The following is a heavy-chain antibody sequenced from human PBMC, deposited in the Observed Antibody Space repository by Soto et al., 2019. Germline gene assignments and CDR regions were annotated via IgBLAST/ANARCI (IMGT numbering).Heavy chain of an antibody. CDR1: GYTFRSYG. CDR3: AKADSNYAGRFSYYYMDV. D-gene: IGHD4-4*01. J-gene: IGHJ6*03. CDR2: ISGYNGKT. Sequence: QVQLVQSGTEVKKPGASVKLSCKASGYTFRSYGVSWVRQAPGQGPEWMGWISGYNGKTNYPQKLQGKVTMSTDTSTSTAYMELTSLRSDDTALYYCAKADSNYAGRFSYYYMDVWGNATLVTVSS. V-gene: IGHV1-18*01.